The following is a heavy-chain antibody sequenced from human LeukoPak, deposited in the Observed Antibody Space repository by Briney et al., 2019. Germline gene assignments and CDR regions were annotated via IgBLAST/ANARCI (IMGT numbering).Heavy chain of an antibody. CDR2: INSDGSNT. CDR1: GFTFSSYW. Sequence: PGGSLRLSCAASGFTFSSYWMHWVRQVPGKGLVWVSRINSDGSNTRYADSVKGRFTISRDNAKNTLYLQMNSLRAEDTAVYYCARGVNGDSRFDPWGQGTPVTVSS. D-gene: IGHD4-17*01. CDR3: ARGVNGDSRFDP. J-gene: IGHJ5*02. V-gene: IGHV3-74*01.